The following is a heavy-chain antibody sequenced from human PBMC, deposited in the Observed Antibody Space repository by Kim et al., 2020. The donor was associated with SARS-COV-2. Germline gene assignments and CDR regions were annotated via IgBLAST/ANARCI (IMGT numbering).Heavy chain of an antibody. CDR3: ARAEPFMDV. CDR1: GGSISSSSYY. J-gene: IGHJ6*02. CDR2: IYYSGST. V-gene: IGHV4-39*07. Sequence: SETLSRTCTVSGGSISSSSYYWGWIRQPPGKGLEWIGSIYYSGSTYYNPSLKSRVTISVDTSKNQFSLKLSSVTAADTAVYYCARAEPFMDVWGQGTTVTVSS.